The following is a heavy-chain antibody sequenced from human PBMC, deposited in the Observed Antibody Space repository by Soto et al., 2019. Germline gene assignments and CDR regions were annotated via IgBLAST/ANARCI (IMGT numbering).Heavy chain of an antibody. CDR1: GYTFTGYY. D-gene: IGHD2-2*01. J-gene: IGHJ5*02. CDR3: ARGYCSSTSCRKNWFGP. CDR2: INPNSGGT. V-gene: IGHV1-2*02. Sequence: ASVKVSCKASGYTFTGYYMHWVRQAPGQGLEWMGWINPNSGGTNYAQKFQGRVTMTRDTSISTAYMELSRLRSDDTAVYYCARGYCSSTSCRKNWFGPWGPGSLVTVSS.